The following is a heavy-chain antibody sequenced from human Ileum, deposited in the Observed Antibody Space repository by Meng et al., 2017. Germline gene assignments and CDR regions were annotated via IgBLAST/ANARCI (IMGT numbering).Heavy chain of an antibody. J-gene: IGHJ3*02. CDR1: GFNFRRYA. Sequence: GESLKISCAASGFNFRRYAMHWVRQAPGKGLEWVAVICYDGTTKYYTGSVKGRFSISRDDSKSTLYLQMNSLRAEDTAVYHCAREGLEVAPGTRTDAFDMWGQGTMVTVSS. V-gene: IGHV3-33*01. CDR2: ICYDGTTK. D-gene: IGHD3-3*01. CDR3: AREGLEVAPGTRTDAFDM.